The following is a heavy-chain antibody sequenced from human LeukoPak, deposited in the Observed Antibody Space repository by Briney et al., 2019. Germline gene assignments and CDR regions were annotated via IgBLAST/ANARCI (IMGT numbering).Heavy chain of an antibody. CDR1: GGTFISYT. D-gene: IGHD6-6*01. CDR2: IIPILGIA. Sequence: SVKVSCKASGGTFISYTISWVRQAPGQGLEWMGRIIPILGIANYAQKFQGRVTITADKSTSTAYMELSSLRSEDTAVYYCAREYSSSPWAFDYWGQGTLVTVSS. J-gene: IGHJ4*02. V-gene: IGHV1-69*04. CDR3: AREYSSSPWAFDY.